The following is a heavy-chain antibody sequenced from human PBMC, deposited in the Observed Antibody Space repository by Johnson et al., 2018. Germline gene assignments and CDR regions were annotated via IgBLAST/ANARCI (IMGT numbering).Heavy chain of an antibody. CDR3: GKGLNNYYDLDV. CDR1: GFIFDDYA. V-gene: IGHV3-9*01. J-gene: IGHJ6*03. Sequence: VQLVQSGGGLVQPGRSLRLSCAASGFIFDDYAMHWVRQAPGKGLEWVSGISWNSGSIAYADSVKGRFTISRDNSKNSLYLQMNRLRAEDTALYYCGKGLNNYYDLDVLGKGTTVTVSS. CDR2: ISWNSGSI. D-gene: IGHD2-8*01.